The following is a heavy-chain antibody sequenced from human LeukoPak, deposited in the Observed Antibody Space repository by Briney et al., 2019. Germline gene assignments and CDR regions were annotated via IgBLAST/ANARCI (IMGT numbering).Heavy chain of an antibody. CDR2: ISSGGDNA. J-gene: IGHJ4*02. V-gene: IGHV3-23*01. Sequence: GGSLRPSCAASGFTFSSYSMSWVRQAPGKGLDWVSAISSGGDNAYYSDSVKGRFTISRDDSKNTLYLQMSSLRAEDTAVYYCAKHQVRSHDYWGQGTLVTVSS. CDR3: AKHQVRSHDY. CDR1: GFTFSSYS.